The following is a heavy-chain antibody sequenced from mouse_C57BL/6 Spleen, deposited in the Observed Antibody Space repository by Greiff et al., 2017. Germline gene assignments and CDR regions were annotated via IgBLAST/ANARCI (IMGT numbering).Heavy chain of an antibody. CDR1: GFTFSSYA. Sequence: EVKLLESGGGLVKPGGSLKLSCAASGFTFSSYAMSWVRQTPEKRLEWVATISDGGSYTYYPDNVKGRFTISRDNAKNNLYLQMSHLKSEDRAMYYCARDSCWGQGTSGTVSS. V-gene: IGHV5-4*01. J-gene: IGHJ4*01. CDR3: ARDSC. CDR2: ISDGGSYT.